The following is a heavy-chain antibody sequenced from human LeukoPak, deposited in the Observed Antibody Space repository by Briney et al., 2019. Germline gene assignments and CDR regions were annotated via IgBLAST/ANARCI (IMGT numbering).Heavy chain of an antibody. CDR1: GYSISSGYY. V-gene: IGHV4-38-2*01. Sequence: SETLSLTCAVSGYSISSGYYWGWIRQPPGQGLEWIGSIYHSGSTYYNPSLKSRVTISVDTSKNQFSLKLSSVTAADTAVYYCAGCSSGWSPYYYYMDVWGKGTTVIVSS. CDR2: IYHSGST. CDR3: AGCSSGWSPYYYYMDV. J-gene: IGHJ6*03. D-gene: IGHD6-19*01.